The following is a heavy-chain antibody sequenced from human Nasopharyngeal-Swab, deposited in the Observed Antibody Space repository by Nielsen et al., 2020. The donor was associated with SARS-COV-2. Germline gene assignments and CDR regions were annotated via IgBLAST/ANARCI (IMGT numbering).Heavy chain of an antibody. CDR2: FDPEDGET. V-gene: IGHV1-24*01. J-gene: IGHJ5*02. CDR1: GYTLTELS. Sequence: ASVKVSCKVSGYTLTELSMHWVRQAPGKGLEWMGGFDPEDGETIYAQKFQGRVTMTEDTSTDTAYMELSSLRSEGTAVYYCARDVDSSGYYAWFDPWGQGTLVTVSS. D-gene: IGHD3-22*01. CDR3: ARDVDSSGYYAWFDP.